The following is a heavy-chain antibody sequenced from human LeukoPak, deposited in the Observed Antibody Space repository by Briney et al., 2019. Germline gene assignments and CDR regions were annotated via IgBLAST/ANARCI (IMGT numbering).Heavy chain of an antibody. V-gene: IGHV4-59*08. D-gene: IGHD6-13*01. CDR1: GGSISSYY. CDR2: IYYSGST. CDR3: ARLGYSSSDDY. Sequence: PSETLSLTCTVSGGSISSYYWSWIRQPPGKGLEWIGYIYYSGSTNYNPSLKCRVTISVDTSKNQFSLKLSSVTAADTAVYYCARLGYSSSDDYWGQGTLVTVSS. J-gene: IGHJ4*02.